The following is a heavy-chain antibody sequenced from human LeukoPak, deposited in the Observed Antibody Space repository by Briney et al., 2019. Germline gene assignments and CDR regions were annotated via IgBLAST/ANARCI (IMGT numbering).Heavy chain of an antibody. J-gene: IGHJ4*02. D-gene: IGHD3-16*01. V-gene: IGHV3-21*01. CDR1: GFTFSSYS. CDR3: ARTGLWGPGPTDY. CDR2: ISSSSSYI. Sequence: PGGSLRLSCVASGFTFSSYSMNWVRQAPGKGLEWVSSISSSSSYIYYADSVKGRFTISRDNAKNSLYLQMNSLRAEDTAVYYCARTGLWGPGPTDYWGQGTLVTVSS.